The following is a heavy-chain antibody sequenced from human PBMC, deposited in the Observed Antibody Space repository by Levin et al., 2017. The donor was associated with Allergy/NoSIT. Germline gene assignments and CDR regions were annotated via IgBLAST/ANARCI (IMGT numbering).Heavy chain of an antibody. J-gene: IGHJ4*02. CDR2: INPNSGGT. CDR3: ATYGSGSYYNVFFDY. V-gene: IGHV1-2*02. D-gene: IGHD3-10*01. Sequence: ASVKVSCKTSGYTFIDYYMHWVRQAPGQGLEWMGWINPNSGGTNSAQRFQGRVTMTRDTSITTAYMELSRLRSDDTAVYYCATYGSGSYYNVFFDYWGQGTLVTVSS. CDR1: GYTFIDYY.